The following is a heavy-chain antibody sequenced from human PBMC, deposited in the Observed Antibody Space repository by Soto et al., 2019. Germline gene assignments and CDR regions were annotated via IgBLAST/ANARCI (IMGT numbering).Heavy chain of an antibody. CDR1: GGSFSCHS. CDR2: INHSGRV. Sequence: SETLSLTCAVYGGSFSCHSWTWIRQSPGKGLEWIGDINHSGRVNYSPSLKSRVTISLDTSKNQFSLTLSAVTAADTAMYYCSTRAYDTNGYYRFDPWGQGTLVT. V-gene: IGHV4-34*01. CDR3: STRAYDTNGYYRFDP. D-gene: IGHD3-22*01. J-gene: IGHJ5*01.